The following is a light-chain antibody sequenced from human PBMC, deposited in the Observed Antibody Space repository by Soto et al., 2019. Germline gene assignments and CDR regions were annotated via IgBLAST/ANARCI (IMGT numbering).Light chain of an antibody. J-gene: IGKJ2*01. CDR3: QQYGSSPMYT. CDR2: GAS. CDR1: QSVSSSY. Sequence: EIVLTQSPGTLSLSPGERATLSCRASQSVSSSYLAWYQQKPGQAPRLLIYGASSRAAGIPDRFSRSGSGTDFTLPISRLEPEDFAVYYCQQYGSSPMYTFGQGTKLEIK. V-gene: IGKV3-20*01.